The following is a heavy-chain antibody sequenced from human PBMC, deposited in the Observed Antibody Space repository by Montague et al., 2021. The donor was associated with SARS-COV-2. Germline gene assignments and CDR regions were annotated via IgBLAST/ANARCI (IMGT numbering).Heavy chain of an antibody. CDR3: ARDASSSRWLRGRARYHYYPMDV. CDR1: GGSFSGGSFSGFY. Sequence: SETLSLTCTVHGGSFSGGSFSGFYWHWVSQAPGKGREWIGEINDXGSTNYKPSLRSRVTISVDKSANQLSLSLRSVTAADSGVNYCARDASSSRWLRGRARYHYYPMDVWGQGTTVTVSS. V-gene: IGHV4-34*01. D-gene: IGHD2-2*01. CDR2: INDXGST. J-gene: IGHJ6*02.